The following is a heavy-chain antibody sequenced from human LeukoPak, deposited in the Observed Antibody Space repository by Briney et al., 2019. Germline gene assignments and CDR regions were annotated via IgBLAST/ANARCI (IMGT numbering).Heavy chain of an antibody. J-gene: IGHJ4*02. V-gene: IGHV1-2*02. CDR1: GYTFTHHY. CDR2: INPNGGGT. D-gene: IGHD1-14*01. CDR3: ARIITSTWYNEFDC. Sequence: GASVKVSCKASGYTFTHHYLHWLRQAPGQGLEYLGWINPNGGGTNFPQKFQGRVTLTIDTSVNTDYMEITKLTSDDTAVYYCARIITSTWYNEFDCWGQGTLVAVSS.